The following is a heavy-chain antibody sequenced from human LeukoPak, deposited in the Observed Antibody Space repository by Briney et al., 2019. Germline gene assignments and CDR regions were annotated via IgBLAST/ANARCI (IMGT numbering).Heavy chain of an antibody. Sequence: GGSLRLSCAASTLTFSSYAMSWVRQAPGKGLEWVSGTTTSGGTTYYADSVKGRFTISRDNSKNTLSLQMTSLRAEDTAVYYCATARGGYWAQGALVTVSS. V-gene: IGHV3-23*01. CDR1: TLTFSSYA. J-gene: IGHJ4*02. D-gene: IGHD2-15*01. CDR3: ATARGGY. CDR2: TTTSGGTT.